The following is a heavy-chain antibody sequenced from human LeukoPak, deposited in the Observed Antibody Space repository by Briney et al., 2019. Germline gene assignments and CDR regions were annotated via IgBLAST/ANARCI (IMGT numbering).Heavy chain of an antibody. CDR3: ARDPRGRLRLPIYYYYYMDV. Sequence: GGSLRLSCAASGFTFSSYRMSWVRQAPGKGLEWVANIKQDGSEKHYVDSVKGRFTISRDNAKNSLYLQMNSLRAEDTAVYYCARDPRGRLRLPIYYYYYMDVWGKGTTVTVSS. V-gene: IGHV3-7*01. D-gene: IGHD5-12*01. J-gene: IGHJ6*03. CDR2: IKQDGSEK. CDR1: GFTFSSYR.